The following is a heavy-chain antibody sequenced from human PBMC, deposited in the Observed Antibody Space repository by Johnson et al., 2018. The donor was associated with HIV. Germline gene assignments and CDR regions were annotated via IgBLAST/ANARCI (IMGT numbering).Heavy chain of an antibody. CDR3: ASPRAVAGGGAFDI. J-gene: IGHJ3*02. CDR1: GFTFDDYA. Sequence: VQLVESGGGLVQPGRSLRLSCVASGFTFDDYAMHWVRQAPGTGLEWVSGISWNSGTIVYADSVKGRFTISRDNAKNSLYLQMNSLGPEDTAFYYCASPRAVAGGGAFDIWGQGTMVTVSS. CDR2: ISWNSGTI. V-gene: IGHV3-9*01. D-gene: IGHD6-19*01.